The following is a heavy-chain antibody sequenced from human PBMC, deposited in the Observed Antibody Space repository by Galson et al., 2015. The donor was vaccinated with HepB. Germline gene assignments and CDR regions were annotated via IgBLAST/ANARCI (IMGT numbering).Heavy chain of an antibody. CDR2: ISSSSSTI. J-gene: IGHJ2*01. D-gene: IGHD3-10*01. CDR1: GFTXXXYS. V-gene: IGHV3-48*04. CDR3: AKPLITMVRGVITDWYFDL. Sequence: SLRLSCAAXGFTXXXYSMNWVRQAPGKGLEWVSYISSSSSTIYYADSVKGRFTISRDNAKNSLYLQMNSLRAEDTAVYYCAKPLITMVRGVITDWYFDLWGXGTLVTXSS.